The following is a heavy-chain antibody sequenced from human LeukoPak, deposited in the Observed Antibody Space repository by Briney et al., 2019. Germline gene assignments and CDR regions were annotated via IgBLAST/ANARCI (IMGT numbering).Heavy chain of an antibody. Sequence: GGSLRLSCAASELTVSSNYMSWVRQAPGKGLEWVSVIYSGDTTNYVDSVKGRFTIARDNSKNTLYLQMNSPRAEDTAVYYCARDLNMDVWGQGTTVTVSS. CDR1: ELTVSSNY. J-gene: IGHJ6*02. CDR3: ARDLNMDV. V-gene: IGHV3-53*01. CDR2: IYSGDTT.